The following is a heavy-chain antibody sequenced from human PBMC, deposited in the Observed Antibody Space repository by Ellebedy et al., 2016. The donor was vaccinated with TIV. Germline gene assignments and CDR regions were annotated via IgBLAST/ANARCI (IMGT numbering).Heavy chain of an antibody. CDR2: INTNTGNP. V-gene: IGHV7-4-1*02. CDR3: TRGDCDGNSCPRFNH. CDR1: GYSLTTYN. J-gene: IGHJ4*02. D-gene: IGHD2-21*01. Sequence: AASVKVSCKASGYSLTTYNMNWVRQAPGQGLEWMGWINTNTGNPTYAQVFAGRFVFSLDTSVNTAYLQISSLNAEDGAVDYCTRGDCDGNSCPRFNHWGQGTLLTVSS.